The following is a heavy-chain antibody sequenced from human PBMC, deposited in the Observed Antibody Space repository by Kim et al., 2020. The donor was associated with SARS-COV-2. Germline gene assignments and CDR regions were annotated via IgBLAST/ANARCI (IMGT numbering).Heavy chain of an antibody. D-gene: IGHD5-18*01. Sequence: GESLKISCKGSGYSFTSSWIGWARQTPGKGLEWMGIIYPSDSDTRYSPSFQGQVTISTDTSVRTAYVQWTSLKASDTAIYYCATMDSYGYLDYWGQGTLV. J-gene: IGHJ4*02. V-gene: IGHV5-51*01. CDR3: ATMDSYGYLDY. CDR2: IYPSDSDT. CDR1: GYSFTSSW.